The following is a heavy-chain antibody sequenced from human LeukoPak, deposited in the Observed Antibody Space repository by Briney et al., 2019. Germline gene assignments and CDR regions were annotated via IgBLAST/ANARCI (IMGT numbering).Heavy chain of an antibody. CDR1: GGTFSSYA. CDR2: IIPIFGTA. V-gene: IGHV1-69*05. J-gene: IGHJ4*02. D-gene: IGHD3-10*01. CDR3: ARELLWFGELGYFDY. Sequence: SVKVSCKASGGTFSSYAISWVRQAPGQGLEWMGGIIPIFGTATYAQKFQGRVTITTDESTSKPYMELSSLRSEDKAVYYCARELLWFGELGYFDYWGQGTLVTVSS.